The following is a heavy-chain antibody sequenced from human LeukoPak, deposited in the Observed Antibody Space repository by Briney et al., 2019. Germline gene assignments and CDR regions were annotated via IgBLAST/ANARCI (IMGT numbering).Heavy chain of an antibody. CDR2: IYHSGST. Sequence: SETLSLTCTVAGGSIFTTSYYWDWIRQPPGKGLEWIGEIYHSGSTNYNPSLKSIVTISADTSKNQFSLKLSSVTAADTAVYYCAREYYYDSSGYRSYYAFDIWGQGTMVTVSS. CDR1: GGSIFTTSYY. J-gene: IGHJ3*02. V-gene: IGHV4-39*07. CDR3: AREYYYDSSGYRSYYAFDI. D-gene: IGHD3-22*01.